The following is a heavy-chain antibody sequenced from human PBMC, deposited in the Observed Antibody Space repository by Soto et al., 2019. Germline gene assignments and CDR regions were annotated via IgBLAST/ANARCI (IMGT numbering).Heavy chain of an antibody. V-gene: IGHV1-2*04. CDR2: INPNSGGT. CDR1: GYTFTGYY. CDR3: ARGGSLWFGELSAYYYGMDV. Sequence: QVQLVQSGAEVKKPGASVKVSCKASGYTFTGYYMHWVRQAPGQGLEWMGWINPNSGGTNYAQKFQGWVTMTRDTSISTAYRELSRLSSDDTAVYYCARGGSLWFGELSAYYYGMDVWGQGTTVTVSS. J-gene: IGHJ6*02. D-gene: IGHD3-10*01.